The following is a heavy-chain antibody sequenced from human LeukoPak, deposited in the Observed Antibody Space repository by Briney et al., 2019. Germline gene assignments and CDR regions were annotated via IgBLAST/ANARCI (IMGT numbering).Heavy chain of an antibody. Sequence: SETLSLTCAVSGGFISSYYWSWVRQPPGKGLEWIGYIYYSGSTDYNPSLKSRVTISVDTSKNQFSLKLSSVTAADTAVYYCARSNYCSGGSCSFDYWGQGTLVTVSS. CDR1: GGFISSYY. V-gene: IGHV4-59*08. CDR2: IYYSGST. CDR3: ARSNYCSGGSCSFDY. D-gene: IGHD2-15*01. J-gene: IGHJ4*02.